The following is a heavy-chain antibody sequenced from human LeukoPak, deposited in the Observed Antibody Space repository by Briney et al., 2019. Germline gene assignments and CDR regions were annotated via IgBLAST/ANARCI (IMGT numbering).Heavy chain of an antibody. CDR3: ARDGMEDVRHSSNWLVRYNYYGMDV. Sequence: ASVKVSCKASGYTFSTYGISWVRQAPGQGLEWIGWISGYNGNTNYVQELQDRITLTRDTSTTTVYTELKTPRYDATAVYYCARDGMEDVRHSSNWLVRYNYYGMDVWGQGTTVTVSS. CDR1: GYTFSTYG. D-gene: IGHD6-13*01. CDR2: ISGYNGNT. J-gene: IGHJ6*02. V-gene: IGHV1-18*01.